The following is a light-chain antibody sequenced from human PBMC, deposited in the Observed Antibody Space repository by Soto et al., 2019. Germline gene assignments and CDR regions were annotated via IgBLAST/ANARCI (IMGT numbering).Light chain of an antibody. Sequence: QSVLTQPPSASGTPGQRVTISCSGSSSNIGSNYVYWYQQVPGTAPKLLIYRNNQWPSGVPDRFSGSKSGTSASLAISGLRSEDEADYYCAAWDDSLSGYVFGIGTKLTVL. CDR3: AAWDDSLSGYV. J-gene: IGLJ1*01. CDR2: RNN. CDR1: SSNIGSNY. V-gene: IGLV1-47*01.